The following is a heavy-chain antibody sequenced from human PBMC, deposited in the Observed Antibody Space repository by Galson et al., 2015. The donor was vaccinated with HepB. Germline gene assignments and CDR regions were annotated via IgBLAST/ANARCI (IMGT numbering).Heavy chain of an antibody. Sequence: SVKVSCKASGYTFTSYDINWVRQATGQGLEWMGWMNPNSGNTGYAQKFQGRVTMTRNTSISTAYMELSSLRSEDTAVYYCARVGIVATIWGFLYYFDYWGQGTLVTVSS. CDR1: GYTFTSYD. D-gene: IGHD5-12*01. J-gene: IGHJ4*02. V-gene: IGHV1-8*01. CDR3: ARVGIVATIWGFLYYFDY. CDR2: MNPNSGNT.